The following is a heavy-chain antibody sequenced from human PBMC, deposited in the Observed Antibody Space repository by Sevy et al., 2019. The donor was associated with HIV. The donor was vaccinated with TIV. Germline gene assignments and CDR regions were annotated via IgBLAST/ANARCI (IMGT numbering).Heavy chain of an antibody. J-gene: IGHJ6*02. V-gene: IGHV5-51*01. CDR1: GYIFSDYW. CDR2: IYPGDSDT. Sequence: GEALKISCKGSGYIFSDYWIGWVRQMPGKGLEWMGIIYPGDSDTRYSPSSQGQVTISADKSISTAYLQWSSLKASDTAMYYCARATAGTAPHFSYYTIDVWGQGTTVTVSS. D-gene: IGHD6-13*01. CDR3: ARATAGTAPHFSYYTIDV.